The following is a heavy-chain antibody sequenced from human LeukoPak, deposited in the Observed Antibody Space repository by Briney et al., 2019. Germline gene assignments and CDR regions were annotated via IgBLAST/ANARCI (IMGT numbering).Heavy chain of an antibody. CDR2: IYYSGST. Sequence: SETLSLTCTVSGGSISSGGYYWSWIRQHPGKGLERIGYIYYSGSTYYNPSLKSRVTISVDTSKNQFSLKLSSVTAADTAVYYCAREVLYCSSTSCPVVWGQGTMVTVSS. V-gene: IGHV4-31*03. CDR3: AREVLYCSSTSCPVV. D-gene: IGHD2-2*01. CDR1: GGSISSGGYY. J-gene: IGHJ3*01.